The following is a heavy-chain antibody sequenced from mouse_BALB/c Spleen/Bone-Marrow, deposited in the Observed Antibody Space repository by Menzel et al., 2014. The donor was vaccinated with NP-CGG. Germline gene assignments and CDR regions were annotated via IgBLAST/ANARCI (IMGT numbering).Heavy chain of an antibody. CDR3: TRDMGLLRFDY. CDR1: GFTFTDYY. CDR2: IRNKPNGYTA. Sequence: EVKLVESGGGLVQPGGSLILSCATSGFTFTDYYMSWVRQPPGKALEWLGFIRNKPNGYTAEYSASVKGRFTISRDNSQSILYLQMNTLRVEDSATYYCTRDMGLLRFDYWGQGTTLTVSS. D-gene: IGHD1-1*01. V-gene: IGHV7-3*02. J-gene: IGHJ2*01.